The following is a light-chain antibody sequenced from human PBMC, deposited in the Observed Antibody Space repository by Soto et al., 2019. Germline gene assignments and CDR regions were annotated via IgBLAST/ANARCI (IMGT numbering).Light chain of an antibody. CDR2: GAS. CDR3: QHRNNWLWT. CDR1: QSVSSSY. Sequence: EIVLGQSPRSLSLSPVDRATLSCMASQSVSSSYLAWYQQKPGQAPRLLIYGASSRATGIPDRFSGSGSGTEFTLTISSLEPEDFAVYYCQHRNNWLWTFGQGTKVDI. V-gene: IGKV3D-20*02. J-gene: IGKJ1*01.